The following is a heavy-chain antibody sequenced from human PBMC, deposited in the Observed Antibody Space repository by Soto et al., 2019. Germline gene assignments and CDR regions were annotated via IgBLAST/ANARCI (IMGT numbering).Heavy chain of an antibody. CDR1: GGTFSSYA. CDR2: IVPIFGTA. CDR3: ASVPDCTNGVCYIFDF. D-gene: IGHD2-8*01. J-gene: IGHJ4*02. Sequence: SVKVSCKASGGTFSSYAISWVRQAPGQGLEWMGGIVPIFGTANYAQKFQGRVTITADESTSTAYMELSSLRSEDTAVYYCASVPDCTNGVCYIFDFWAQGTLVTVSS. V-gene: IGHV1-69*13.